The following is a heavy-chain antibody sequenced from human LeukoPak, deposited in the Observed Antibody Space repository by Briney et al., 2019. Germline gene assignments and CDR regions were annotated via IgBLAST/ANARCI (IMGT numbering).Heavy chain of an antibody. CDR1: GYSISSGYY. Sequence: SETLSLTCTVSGYSISSGYYWGWLRQPPGKGLEWIGSIYHSGSTYYNPSLKSRVTVSVDPSKNQFSLKLSSVTAADTAVYYCARDRSHDSTGIDYWGQGTLVTVSS. V-gene: IGHV4-38-2*02. CDR2: IYHSGST. CDR3: ARDRSHDSTGIDY. D-gene: IGHD3-3*01. J-gene: IGHJ4*02.